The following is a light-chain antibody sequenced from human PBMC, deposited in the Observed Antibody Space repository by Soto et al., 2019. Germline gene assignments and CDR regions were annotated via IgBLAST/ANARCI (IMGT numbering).Light chain of an antibody. CDR3: QQYGSAAWP. CDR2: ATS. Sequence: EIVLAQSPGTLSLSPGDRATLSCRASQSFNSRYLAWFQQRPGQAPRLLIYATSSRAADIPDRFSGSGSGTDFSLTIYRLEPEDFAVYYCQQYGSAAWPFGQGTKVEIK. J-gene: IGKJ1*01. CDR1: QSFNSRY. V-gene: IGKV3-20*01.